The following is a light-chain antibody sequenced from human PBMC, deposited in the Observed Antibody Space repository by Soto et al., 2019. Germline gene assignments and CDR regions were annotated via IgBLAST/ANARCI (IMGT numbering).Light chain of an antibody. CDR3: QHYNGYPWT. V-gene: IGKV1-5*01. Sequence: DIQITQSPSTLSGSVGDIVTITCRASESISKWLAWYQQKPGKPPKILIYDASTLESGASSRFSGSGSGTEVTLTISSLQPDDFATYYCQHYNGYPWTFGQRTKVDI. CDR1: ESISKW. CDR2: DAS. J-gene: IGKJ1*01.